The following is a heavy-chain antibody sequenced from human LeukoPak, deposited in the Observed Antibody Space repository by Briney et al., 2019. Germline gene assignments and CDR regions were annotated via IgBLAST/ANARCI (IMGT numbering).Heavy chain of an antibody. J-gene: IGHJ4*02. Sequence: GGSLRLSCAASGFTFSSYAMSWVRQAPGKGLEWVSAISGSGGSTYYADSVKGRFTISRDNSKNTLYLQMNSLRAEDTAVYYCAKKRNGIVVVSAAMDYWGQGTLVTVSS. CDR2: ISGSGGST. CDR3: AKKRNGIVVVSAAMDY. D-gene: IGHD2-2*01. V-gene: IGHV3-23*01. CDR1: GFTFSSYA.